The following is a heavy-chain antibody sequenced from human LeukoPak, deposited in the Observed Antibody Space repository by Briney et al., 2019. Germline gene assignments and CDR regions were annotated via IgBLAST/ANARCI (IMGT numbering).Heavy chain of an antibody. D-gene: IGHD2-8*02. CDR2: ISGSGSST. V-gene: IGHV3-23*01. J-gene: IGHJ4*02. Sequence: GGSMRLSCAAYAFTFSNYAMNWDRQAQGKVLEWDSTISGSGSSTYYADSVKGRFTISRDNSENTLYMQMCSLRAEDTAVYYCARDVQVFHYWGQGALVTVSS. CDR3: ARDVQVFHY. CDR1: AFTFSNYA.